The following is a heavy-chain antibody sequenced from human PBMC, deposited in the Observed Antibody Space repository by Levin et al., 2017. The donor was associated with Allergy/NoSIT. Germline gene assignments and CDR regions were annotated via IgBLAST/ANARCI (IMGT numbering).Heavy chain of an antibody. J-gene: IGHJ6*02. D-gene: IGHD3-10*01. CDR2: VNSDGSTT. CDR3: ARDSSMVRGVHRDYYVMDV. CDR1: GFTFSSYW. V-gene: IGHV3-74*01. Sequence: GESLKISCAASGFTFSSYWMHWVRQAPGKGLVWVSRVNSDGSTTNYADSVKGRFTISRDNARNTLYLQMNSLRAEDTAVYYCARDSSMVRGVHRDYYVMDVWGQGTTVTVSS.